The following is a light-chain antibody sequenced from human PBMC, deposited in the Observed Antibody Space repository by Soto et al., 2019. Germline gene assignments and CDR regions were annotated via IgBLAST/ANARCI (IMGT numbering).Light chain of an antibody. CDR2: DVS. Sequence: QSALTQPASVSGSPGQSITISCTGTSSDIGGYNYVSWYQQHPGKAPKLMIYDVSDRPSGVSSRFSGAKSGNAASLTISGLQAEDEADYYCASYASSNTVLFGGGTKLTVL. V-gene: IGLV2-14*03. CDR1: SSDIGGYNY. J-gene: IGLJ2*01. CDR3: ASYASSNTVL.